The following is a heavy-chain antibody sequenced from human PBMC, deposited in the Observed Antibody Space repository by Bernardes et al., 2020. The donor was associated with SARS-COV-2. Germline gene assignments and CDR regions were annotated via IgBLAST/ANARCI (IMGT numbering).Heavy chain of an antibody. J-gene: IGHJ4*02. CDR2: IFYTGSA. CDR3: ARHDMVATYSLDF. V-gene: IGHV4-59*08. Sequence: SETLSLTCTVSGGSISGHYWSWIRQPPGKGLEWIAYIFYTGSAKYNPSLRSRVTMSVDTSKNQLSLELTSVTAADTAVYYCARHDMVATYSLDFWGQGTLVTVSS. CDR1: GGSISGHY. D-gene: IGHD5-12*01.